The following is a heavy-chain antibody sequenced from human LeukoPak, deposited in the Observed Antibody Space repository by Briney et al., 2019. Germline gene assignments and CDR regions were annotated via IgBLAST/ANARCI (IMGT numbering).Heavy chain of an antibody. CDR2: IYYSGST. CDR1: GGSISSYY. Sequence: SETLSLTCTVSGGSISSYYWSWIRQPPGKGLEWIGSIYYSGSTYYNPSLKSRVTISVDTSKNQFSLKLSSVTAADTAVYYCARGYSSGEAYWGQGTLVTVSS. V-gene: IGHV4-39*01. CDR3: ARGYSSGEAY. D-gene: IGHD6-19*01. J-gene: IGHJ4*02.